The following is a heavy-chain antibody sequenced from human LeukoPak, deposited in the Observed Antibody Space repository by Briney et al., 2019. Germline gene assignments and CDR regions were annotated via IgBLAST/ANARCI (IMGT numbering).Heavy chain of an antibody. Sequence: ASVKVSCKASGYTFTSYGISWVRQAPGQGLEWMGWISAYNGNTNYAQKLQGRVTMTTDTSTSTAYMELRSLRSDDTAVYYCARRSEWDSSGYYYTEFDYWGQGTLVTVSS. D-gene: IGHD3-22*01. J-gene: IGHJ4*02. CDR1: GYTFTSYG. CDR2: ISAYNGNT. CDR3: ARRSEWDSSGYYYTEFDY. V-gene: IGHV1-18*01.